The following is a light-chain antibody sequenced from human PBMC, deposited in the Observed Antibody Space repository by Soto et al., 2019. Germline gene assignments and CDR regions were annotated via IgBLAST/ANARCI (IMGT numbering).Light chain of an antibody. CDR2: GAS. V-gene: IGKV3-15*01. CDR1: QSVSSN. Sequence: EIVMTQSPATLSVSPGERATLSCRASQSVSSNLAWYQQKPGQAPRLLIYGASTRATGIPARFSGSGSGTEFTLTITSLQSEDFAVYYCQQYNNWPSVTFGGGTKVDIX. CDR3: QQYNNWPSVT. J-gene: IGKJ4*01.